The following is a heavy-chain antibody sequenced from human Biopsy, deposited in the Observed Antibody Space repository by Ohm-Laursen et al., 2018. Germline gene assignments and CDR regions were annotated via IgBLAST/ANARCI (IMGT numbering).Heavy chain of an antibody. CDR2: INHSGRT. J-gene: IGHJ6*02. CDR3: VRGVDYYDPYHYYALDV. CDR1: GESFNGYY. V-gene: IGHV4-34*01. D-gene: IGHD3-22*01. Sequence: TLSLTCAVYGESFNGYYWSWIRQTPGKGLEWIGEINHSGRTNYNPSLKSRVTISVDTSKNQFSLKVRSVTAADTAVYYCVRGVDYYDPYHYYALDVWGQGTTVTVTS.